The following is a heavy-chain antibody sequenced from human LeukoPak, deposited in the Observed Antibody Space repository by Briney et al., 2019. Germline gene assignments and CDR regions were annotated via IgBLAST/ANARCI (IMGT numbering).Heavy chain of an antibody. Sequence: GGSLRLSCAASGLTFSDYWMDWVRQAPGKGLEWVANIKQDGSEKNYVDSVKGRFIISRDNAKNSLYLQMNTLRADDTAVYYCARDGFGTGSNWGQGTLVTVSS. CDR3: ARDGFGTGSN. CDR1: GLTFSDYW. V-gene: IGHV3-7*03. J-gene: IGHJ4*02. D-gene: IGHD3-16*01. CDR2: IKQDGSEK.